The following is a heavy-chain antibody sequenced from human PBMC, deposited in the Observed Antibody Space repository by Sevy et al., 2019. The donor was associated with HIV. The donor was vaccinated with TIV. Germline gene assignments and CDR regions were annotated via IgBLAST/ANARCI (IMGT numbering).Heavy chain of an antibody. D-gene: IGHD2-8*01. CDR2: ISSSSSYI. Sequence: GGSLRLSCAASGFTFSSYSMNWVRQAPGKGLEWVSSISSSSSYIYYAHSVKGRFTISRDNAKNSLYLQMNSLRAEDTAVYYCARGSISRSRNANYFDYWGQGTLVTVSS. V-gene: IGHV3-21*01. J-gene: IGHJ4*02. CDR3: ARGSISRSRNANYFDY. CDR1: GFTFSSYS.